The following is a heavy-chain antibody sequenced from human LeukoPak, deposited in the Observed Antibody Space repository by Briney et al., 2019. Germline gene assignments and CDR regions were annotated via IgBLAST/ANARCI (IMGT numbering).Heavy chain of an antibody. CDR2: INHSGST. J-gene: IGHJ5*02. V-gene: IGHV4-34*01. CDR3: ARGGYSSSSNWFDP. D-gene: IGHD6-13*01. Sequence: QPPGKXLEWIGEINHSGSTNYNPSLKSRVTISVDTSKNQFSLKLSSVTAADTAVYYCARGGYSSSSNWFDPWGQGTLVTVSS.